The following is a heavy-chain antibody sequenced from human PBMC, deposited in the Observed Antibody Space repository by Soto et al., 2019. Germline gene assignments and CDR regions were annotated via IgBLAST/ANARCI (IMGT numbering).Heavy chain of an antibody. V-gene: IGHV3-74*01. D-gene: IGHD6-19*01. J-gene: IGHJ1*01. Sequence: PGGSLRLSCAASGFTFSNYWMHWVRQGPGKGLEWVSRIKGDGSYTNYADSVEGRFTISRDNARNTLYLQMNSLRAEDTAVYYCAKGVSGIAVAGTGYFQHWGQGTLVTVSS. CDR3: AKGVSGIAVAGTGYFQH. CDR2: IKGDGSYT. CDR1: GFTFSNYW.